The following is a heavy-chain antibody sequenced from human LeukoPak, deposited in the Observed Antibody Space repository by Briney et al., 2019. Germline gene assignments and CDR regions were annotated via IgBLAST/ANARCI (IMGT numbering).Heavy chain of an antibody. Sequence: PSETLSLTCTVSGGSMSSYYWSWIRQPPGKGLEWVGYIFYSGSTNYNPSLKSRVTLSVDTSKDQFSLKLGSVTAADTAVYYCAGQPYMLGAYYFYYWGQGTLVTVSS. CDR1: GGSMSSYY. V-gene: IGHV4-59*08. CDR2: IFYSGST. CDR3: AGQPYMLGAYYFYY. J-gene: IGHJ4*02. D-gene: IGHD1-26*01.